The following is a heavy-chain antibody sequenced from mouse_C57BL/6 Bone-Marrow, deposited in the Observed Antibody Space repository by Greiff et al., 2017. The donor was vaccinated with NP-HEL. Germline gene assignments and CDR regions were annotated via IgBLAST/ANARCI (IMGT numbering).Heavy chain of an antibody. CDR1: GFNITDDY. J-gene: IGHJ4*01. V-gene: IGHV14-4*01. CDR2: IDPENGDT. Sequence: EVQLQQSGAELVRPGASVKLSCTVSGFNITDDYMHWVKQRPERGLEWIGWIDPENGDTEYASKFQGKATITADTSSNTAYLQLSSLTSEDTAVYYCTTGGSSPYAMDYWGQGTSVTVSS. CDR3: TTGGSSPYAMDY. D-gene: IGHD1-1*01.